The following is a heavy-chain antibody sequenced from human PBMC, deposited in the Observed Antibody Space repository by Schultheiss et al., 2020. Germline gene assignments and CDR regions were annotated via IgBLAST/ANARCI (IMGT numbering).Heavy chain of an antibody. V-gene: IGHV3-30*03. J-gene: IGHJ5*02. Sequence: GGSLRLSCAASRFTFSNYAMSWVRQAPGKGLEWVAVISYDGSNKYYADSVKGRFTISRDNSKNTLYLQMNSLRAEDTAVYYCARESGYCGGDCYHVFDPWGQGTLVTVSS. CDR2: ISYDGSNK. CDR3: ARESGYCGGDCYHVFDP. CDR1: RFTFSNYA. D-gene: IGHD2-21*02.